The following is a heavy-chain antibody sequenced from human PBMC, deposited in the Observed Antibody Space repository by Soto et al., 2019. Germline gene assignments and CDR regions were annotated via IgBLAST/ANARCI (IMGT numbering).Heavy chain of an antibody. Sequence: EVQLLESGGGLVRPGGSLRLSCAASGFTFSSYAMSWVRQAPGKGLEWVSTISGSDGRTYSTDSVKGRFTISRDNSRNTAYLQMNSLRVEDTAVYYCAKGVSQYTPLALFDYWGRVTLVTVSS. V-gene: IGHV3-23*01. J-gene: IGHJ4*02. CDR3: AKGVSQYTPLALFDY. CDR1: GFTFSSYA. D-gene: IGHD5-18*01. CDR2: ISGSDGRT.